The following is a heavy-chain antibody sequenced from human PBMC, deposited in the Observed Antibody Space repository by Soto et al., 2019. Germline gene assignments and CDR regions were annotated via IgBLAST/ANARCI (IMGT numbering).Heavy chain of an antibody. J-gene: IGHJ6*02. CDR3: ARGMDV. CDR2: TNANNGYA. Sequence: QVQLVQSGAEVKEPGASVKVSCKASAYTFASFDIHWVRQASGQGLEWMGWTNANNGYADYAQKFQGRVTMTSDTSKRTAYMELSSLISEDTAVYYCARGMDVWGQGTTVSVSS. CDR1: AYTFASFD. V-gene: IGHV1-8*01.